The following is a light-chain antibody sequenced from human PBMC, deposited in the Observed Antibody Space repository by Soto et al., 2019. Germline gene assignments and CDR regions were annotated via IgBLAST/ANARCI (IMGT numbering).Light chain of an antibody. Sequence: TQSPGTLSLSPGETATLSCRASQSVKYNYLAWYQQRPGQAPRLLIYDASSRVTGIPDRYSGSESGTDFTLTISRLEPQDFAVYFCQHYGYSAGTFGQGTKVEIK. CDR2: DAS. V-gene: IGKV3-20*01. CDR1: QSVKYNY. CDR3: QHYGYSAGT. J-gene: IGKJ1*01.